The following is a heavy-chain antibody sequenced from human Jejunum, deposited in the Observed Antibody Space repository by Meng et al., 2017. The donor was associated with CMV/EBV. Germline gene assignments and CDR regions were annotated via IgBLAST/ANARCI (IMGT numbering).Heavy chain of an antibody. J-gene: IGHJ4*02. Sequence: ITVTESGLTLLNTTQTLTLTCSFSGVSPSTGGEGVGWIRQPPGKALEWLALIYRGDDKRYSPSLNSRLTIAKDTSKNEVVLTLTNMGPIDTGTYYCAHFVGGYYPSRPDYWGQGTLVTVSS. V-gene: IGHV2-5*02. CDR1: GVSPSTGGEG. CDR2: IYRGDDK. CDR3: AHFVGGYYPSRPDY. D-gene: IGHD1-26*01.